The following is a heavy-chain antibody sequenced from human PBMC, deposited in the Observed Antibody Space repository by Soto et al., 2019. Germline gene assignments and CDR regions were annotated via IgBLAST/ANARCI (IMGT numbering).Heavy chain of an antibody. CDR3: ARWGTTGGFDL. D-gene: IGHD3-16*01. J-gene: IGHJ4*02. V-gene: IGHV3-30*19. CDR2: TSYDGNNK. Sequence: QLQLVESGGGVVQPGTSLRLSCTASGFMFKSYVMHWVRQAPGKGLEWVALTSYDGNNKDYGDSVKGRFTVSRDNSKNTLHLQMDSLRPEDTAVYYCARWGTTGGFDLWGQGTLVSVSS. CDR1: GFMFKSYV.